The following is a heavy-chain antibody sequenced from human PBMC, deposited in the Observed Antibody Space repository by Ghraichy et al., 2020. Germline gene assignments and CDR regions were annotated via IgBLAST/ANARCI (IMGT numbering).Heavy chain of an antibody. CDR2: ISDSGSNT. CDR3: VKELARVPYFEWYNYHGMED. Sequence: GGSLRLSCAASGFTFSSFAMSWVRQAPGKGLEWVSVISDSGSNTYYTDSVKGRFTTSRDNSKNTLCLQMNSLRAEDTAVNFWVKELARVPYFEWYNYHGMEDWGQGTTVTVSS. J-gene: IGHJ6*02. D-gene: IGHD3-9*01. CDR1: GFTFSSFA. V-gene: IGHV3-23*01.